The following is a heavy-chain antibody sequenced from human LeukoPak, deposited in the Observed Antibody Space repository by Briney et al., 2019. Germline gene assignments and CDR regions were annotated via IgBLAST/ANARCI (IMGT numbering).Heavy chain of an antibody. CDR1: GGSISSGGYS. D-gene: IGHD6-6*01. V-gene: IGHV4-61*08. J-gene: IGHJ4*02. CDR3: ARGRMFPSRPCDY. Sequence: SETLSLTCAVSGGSISSGGYSWSWIRQPPGKGLEWIGNVYYSGATNRNPSLESRVTLSVDTDKNQFSLTLTSVTAADTAVYYRARGRMFPSRPCDYWGQGTLVTVSS. CDR2: VYYSGAT.